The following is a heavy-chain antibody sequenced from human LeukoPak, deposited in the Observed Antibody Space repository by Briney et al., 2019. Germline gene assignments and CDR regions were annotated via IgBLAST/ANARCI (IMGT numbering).Heavy chain of an antibody. Sequence: GASVKVSCKASGYTFTTYGVSWVRQAPGQGLEWMGWITTYNDNTFYAQKFQGRVTMSIDTSTSTAYMELRSLRSDDTAVYYCATDTSGYFDYWGQGTLVTVS. CDR3: ATDTSGYFDY. D-gene: IGHD3-10*01. V-gene: IGHV1-18*01. J-gene: IGHJ4*02. CDR2: ITTYNDNT. CDR1: GYTFTTYG.